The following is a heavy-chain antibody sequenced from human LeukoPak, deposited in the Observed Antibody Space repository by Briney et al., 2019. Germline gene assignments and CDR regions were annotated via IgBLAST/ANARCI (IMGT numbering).Heavy chain of an antibody. CDR1: GGSISSSSYY. CDR2: IYYTGST. CDR3: ARDLRWLRLSGGYYYYYMDV. D-gene: IGHD5-12*01. V-gene: IGHV4-39*02. Sequence: SETLSLTCTVSGGSISSSSYYWGWIRQPPGKGLEWIGNIYYTGSTYYNPSLKSRVTISVDTSKNQFSLKLSSVTAADTAVYYCARDLRWLRLSGGYYYYYMDVWGKGTTVTISS. J-gene: IGHJ6*03.